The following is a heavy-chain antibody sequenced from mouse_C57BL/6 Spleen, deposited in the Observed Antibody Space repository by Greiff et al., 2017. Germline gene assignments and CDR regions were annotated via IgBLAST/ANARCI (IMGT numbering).Heavy chain of an antibody. Sequence: VQLQQSGPELVRPGASVKLSCTASGFNITDYYLHWVKQSPEKGLEWIGNIDPTDGDTEYAPKFQGQATLTADTDSNTSYLQLSSRTSEDTAVYYCTTGGHNAGDYWGQGTTLTGSS. V-gene: IGHV14-1*01. CDR2: IDPTDGDT. J-gene: IGHJ2*01. CDR3: TTGGHNAGDY. CDR1: GFNITDYY. D-gene: IGHD6-1*01.